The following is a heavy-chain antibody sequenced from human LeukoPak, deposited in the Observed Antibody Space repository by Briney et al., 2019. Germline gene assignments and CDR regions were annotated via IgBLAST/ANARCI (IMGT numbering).Heavy chain of an antibody. V-gene: IGHV3-30*03. CDR3: TTKVIRGNSGDDYDD. D-gene: IGHD5-12*01. Sequence: PGGSLRLSCAASGVTFSSYGMHWVRQAPGKGLEWVALISSDGNDKLYGDSVKGRFTISRDDSKSTLYLQTNSLRAEDTAVYYCTTKVIRGNSGDDYDDWGQGTLVTVSS. CDR1: GVTFSSYG. CDR2: ISSDGNDK. J-gene: IGHJ4*02.